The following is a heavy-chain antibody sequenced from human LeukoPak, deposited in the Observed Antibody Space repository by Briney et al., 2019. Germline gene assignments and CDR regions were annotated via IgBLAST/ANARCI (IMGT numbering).Heavy chain of an antibody. CDR1: GFTFSSYS. Sequence: GGSLRLSCAASGFTFSSYSMNWVRQAPGKGLEWVSYISSSSSTIYYADSVKGRFTISRDNAKNSLYLQMNSPRAEDTAVYYCARSRLRYFDWLPTSFDYWGQGTLVTVSS. CDR2: ISSSSSTI. J-gene: IGHJ4*02. D-gene: IGHD3-9*01. V-gene: IGHV3-48*01. CDR3: ARSRLRYFDWLPTSFDY.